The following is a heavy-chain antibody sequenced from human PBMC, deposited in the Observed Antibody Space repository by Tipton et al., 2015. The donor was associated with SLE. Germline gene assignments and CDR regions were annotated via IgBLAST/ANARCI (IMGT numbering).Heavy chain of an antibody. Sequence: SLRLSCAASGFIFSSYWMNWVRQAPGKGLEWVAVISYDGSNKYYADSVKGRFTISRDNSKNTLYLQMNSLRAEDTAVYYCAKGGSSWPFDYWGQGTLVTVSS. J-gene: IGHJ4*02. V-gene: IGHV3-30*18. D-gene: IGHD6-13*01. CDR2: ISYDGSNK. CDR3: AKGGSSWPFDY. CDR1: GFIFSSYW.